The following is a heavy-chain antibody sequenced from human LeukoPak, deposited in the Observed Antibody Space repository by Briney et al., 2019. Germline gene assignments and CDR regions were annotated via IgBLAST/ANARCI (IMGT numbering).Heavy chain of an antibody. D-gene: IGHD3-9*01. Sequence: GRSLRLSCAASGFTFDDYAMHWVRQAPGKGLEWVSGISWNSGSIGYADSVKGRFTISRDNAKNSLYLQMNSLRAEDTAVYYCARVRVLRYFDFDYWGQGTLVTVSS. CDR3: ARVRVLRYFDFDY. J-gene: IGHJ4*02. CDR1: GFTFDDYA. CDR2: ISWNSGSI. V-gene: IGHV3-9*01.